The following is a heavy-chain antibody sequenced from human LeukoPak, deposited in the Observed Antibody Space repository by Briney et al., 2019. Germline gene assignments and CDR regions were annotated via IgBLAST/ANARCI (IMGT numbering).Heavy chain of an antibody. CDR3: ARDRPGITGTTLPDY. CDR2: ISSSSSYI. Sequence: KPGGSLDLSCEASGLTLSSYSMNWVRQAPGKGREWVSSISSSSSYIYYADSVKGRFTISRDNAKNSLYLQMNSLRAEDTAVYYCARDRPGITGTTLPDYWGQGTLVTVSS. D-gene: IGHD1-20*01. CDR1: GLTLSSYS. J-gene: IGHJ4*02. V-gene: IGHV3-21*01.